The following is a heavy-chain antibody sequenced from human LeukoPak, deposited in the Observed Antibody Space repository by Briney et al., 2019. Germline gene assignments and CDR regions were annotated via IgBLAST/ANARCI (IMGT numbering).Heavy chain of an antibody. D-gene: IGHD4-11*01. CDR1: GFTFSSSG. V-gene: IGHV3-30*18. CDR2: ISYDGRSK. J-gene: IGHJ6*02. Sequence: GGSQRLSCAASGFTFSSSGMHWVRQAPGKGLEWVAVISYDGRSKYYGDSVKGRFTISRDNSKNTLYLQMNSLRAEDSAVYYCAKDLGYYSSYYYGMDVWGQGTTVTVSS. CDR3: AKDLGYYSSYYYGMDV.